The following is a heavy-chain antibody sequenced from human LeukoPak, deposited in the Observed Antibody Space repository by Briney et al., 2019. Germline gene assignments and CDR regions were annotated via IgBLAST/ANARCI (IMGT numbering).Heavy chain of an antibody. J-gene: IGHJ3*02. V-gene: IGHV1-2*02. CDR3: ATVLGIVEDAFDI. CDR1: GYTFTGYY. CDR2: INPNSGGT. Sequence: ASVKVSCKASGYTFTGYYMHWVRQAPGQGLEWMGWINPNSGGTNYAQKFQGRVTMTRDTSISTAYMELSRLRSDDTAVYYCATVLGIVEDAFDIWGQGTMVTVSS. D-gene: IGHD3-22*01.